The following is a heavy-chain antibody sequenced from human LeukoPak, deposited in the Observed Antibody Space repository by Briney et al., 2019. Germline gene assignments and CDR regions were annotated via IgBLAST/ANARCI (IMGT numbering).Heavy chain of an antibody. CDR2: ISNGGGTA. Sequence: GGSLRLSCAGSGFTFSSYPMSWVRQAPGKGLQWVSAISNGGGTAYYAAYVKGRFTISRDNSKSKLYLQMDSLRAEDTAIYYCAARPRMPPRFDFWGLGTLVTVSS. J-gene: IGHJ4*02. CDR3: AARPRMPPRFDF. V-gene: IGHV3-23*01. D-gene: IGHD2-2*01. CDR1: GFTFSSYP.